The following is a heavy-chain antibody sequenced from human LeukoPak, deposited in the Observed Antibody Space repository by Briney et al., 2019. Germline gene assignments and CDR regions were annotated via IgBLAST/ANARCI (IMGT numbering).Heavy chain of an antibody. CDR2: IYPGDSDT. J-gene: IGHJ4*02. CDR3: AIRYSGTYSDY. D-gene: IGHD1-26*01. Sequence: GESLKISCKGSGYSFTTNWIGWVRQMPGKGLEWIGIIYPGDSDTRYSPSFQGQVTMSADTSISTAYLQWSSLKASDTAMYYCAIRYSGTYSDYWGQGTLVTVSS. CDR1: GYSFTTNW. V-gene: IGHV5-51*01.